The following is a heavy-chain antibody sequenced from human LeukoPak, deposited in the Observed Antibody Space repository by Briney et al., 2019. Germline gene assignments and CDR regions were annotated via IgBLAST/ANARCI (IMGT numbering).Heavy chain of an antibody. V-gene: IGHV1-46*01. Sequence: EASAKVSCKASGYTFTDFYMNWVRQAPRQGLEWMGIINPSGASTRYAQKFQGRVTMTRDTSTSTVYMELSSLRSEDTAVYYCARGDRRRPPSSIGWYSENIFYYWGQGTLLTVSS. CDR1: GYTFTDFY. CDR3: ARGDRRRPPSSIGWYSENIFYY. CDR2: INPSGAST. J-gene: IGHJ4*02. D-gene: IGHD6-13*01.